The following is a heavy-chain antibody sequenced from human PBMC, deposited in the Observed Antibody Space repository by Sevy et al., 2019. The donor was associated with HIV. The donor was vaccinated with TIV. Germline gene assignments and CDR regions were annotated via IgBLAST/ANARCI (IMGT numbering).Heavy chain of an antibody. CDR1: GGSISSGGYS. CDR2: IYHSGST. V-gene: IGHV4-30-2*01. CDR3: ARGGDYGDYVPFDY. Sequence: SETLSLTCAVSGGSISSGGYSWSWIRQPPGKGLEWIGYIYHSGSTYYNPSLKSRVTISVDRSKNQFSLKLSSVTAADTAVYYCARGGDYGDYVPFDYWSQGTLVTVSS. J-gene: IGHJ4*02. D-gene: IGHD4-17*01.